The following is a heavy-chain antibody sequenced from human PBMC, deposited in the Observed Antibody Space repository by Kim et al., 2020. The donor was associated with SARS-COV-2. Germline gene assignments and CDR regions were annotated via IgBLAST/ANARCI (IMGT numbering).Heavy chain of an antibody. CDR1: GYTLTHFA. Sequence: ASVKVSCKASGYTLTHFALNWFRQAPGQGLEWVGWINPTTGNPTYAQGFTGRFVFSLDTSVSTAYLQISSLEADDTAIYYCVRDATVQGSSLFDYWCQGT. CDR3: VRDATVQGSSLFDY. CDR2: INPTTGNP. V-gene: IGHV7-4-1*02. J-gene: IGHJ4*02.